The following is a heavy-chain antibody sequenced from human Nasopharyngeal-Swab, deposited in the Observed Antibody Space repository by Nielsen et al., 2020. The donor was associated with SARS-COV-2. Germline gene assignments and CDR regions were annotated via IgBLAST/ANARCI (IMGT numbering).Heavy chain of an antibody. CDR3: AKWVSSSRHFDY. J-gene: IGHJ4*02. Sequence: SLKISCAASGFTFDDYAMHWVRQAPGKGLEWVSGISWNSGSIGYADSVKGRFTISRDNAKNSLYLQMNSLRAEDTALYYCAKWVSSSRHFDYWGQGTLVTVSS. D-gene: IGHD6-6*01. CDR1: GFTFDDYA. CDR2: ISWNSGSI. V-gene: IGHV3-9*01.